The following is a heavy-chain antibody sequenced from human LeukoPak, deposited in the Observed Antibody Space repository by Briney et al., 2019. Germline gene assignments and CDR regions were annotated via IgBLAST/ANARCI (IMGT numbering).Heavy chain of an antibody. CDR2: ISSGGST. J-gene: IGHJ4*02. CDR3: AMNWNCDY. D-gene: IGHD1-1*01. Sequence: PGGSLRLSCAASGFTFSSYGLNWVRQAPGKGLECVSAISSGGSTHYADSVKGRFTISRDDSENTLYLQMSSLRAEDTAVYYCAMNWNCDYWGQGTLVTVSS. V-gene: IGHV3-64D*09. CDR1: GFTFSSYG.